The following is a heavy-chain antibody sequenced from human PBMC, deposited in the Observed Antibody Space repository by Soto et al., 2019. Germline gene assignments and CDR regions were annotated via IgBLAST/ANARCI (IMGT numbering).Heavy chain of an antibody. J-gene: IGHJ6*02. Sequence: ASVKVSCKASGYTFTSYAMHWVRQAPGQRLEWMGWINAGNGNTKYSQKFQGRVTITRDTSASTAYMELSSLRSEDTAVYYCARDGCTSCYAHYYYGMDVWSQGTTVTVSS. CDR1: GYTFTSYA. CDR2: INAGNGNT. D-gene: IGHD2-2*01. CDR3: ARDGCTSCYAHYYYGMDV. V-gene: IGHV1-3*01.